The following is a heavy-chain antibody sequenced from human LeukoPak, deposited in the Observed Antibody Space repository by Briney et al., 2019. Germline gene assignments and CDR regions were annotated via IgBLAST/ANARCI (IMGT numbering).Heavy chain of an antibody. Sequence: GGSLRLSCAASGFTFSSYWMSWVRQAPGKGLEWVANIKQDGSEKDCVDSVKGRFTISRDNAKKSLYLQMSSLRGEDTAVYYCARDFGWLSHFDYWGQGTLVSVSS. CDR3: ARDFGWLSHFDY. CDR2: IKQDGSEK. V-gene: IGHV3-7*01. D-gene: IGHD3-9*01. J-gene: IGHJ4*02. CDR1: GFTFSSYW.